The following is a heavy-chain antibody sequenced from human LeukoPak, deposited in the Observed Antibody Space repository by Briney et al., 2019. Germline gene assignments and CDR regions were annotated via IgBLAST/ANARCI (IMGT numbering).Heavy chain of an antibody. D-gene: IGHD3-10*01. CDR2: INHSGST. CDR1: GGSFCGYH. J-gene: IGHJ5*02. Sequence: PSETLSLTCAVYGGSFCGYHWSWLRQPPGKGLEWIGEINHSGSTNYNPSLKSRVTISVDTSKNQFSLKLSSVTAADTAVYYCARGLLLLWFGELSRYNWFDPWGQGTLVTVSS. CDR3: ARGLLLLWFGELSRYNWFDP. V-gene: IGHV4-34*01.